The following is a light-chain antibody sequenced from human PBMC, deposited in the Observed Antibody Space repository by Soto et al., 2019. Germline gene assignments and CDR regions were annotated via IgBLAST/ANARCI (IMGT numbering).Light chain of an antibody. J-gene: IGLJ1*01. V-gene: IGLV1-40*01. CDR1: SSNIGAGYD. CDR3: QSYDSSLSGSNV. Sequence: SLLTQPPSVSGAPGQMVTISCPGSSSNIGAGYDVHWYQQLPGTAPKLLIYGNSNRPSGVPDRFSGSKSGTSASLAITGLQAEDEADYYCQSYDSSLSGSNVFGTGTKVTVL. CDR2: GNS.